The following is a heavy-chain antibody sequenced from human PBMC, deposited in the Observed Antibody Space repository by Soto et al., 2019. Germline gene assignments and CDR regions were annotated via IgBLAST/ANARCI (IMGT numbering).Heavy chain of an antibody. Sequence: EVQLLESGGGLVQPGGSLRLSCAASGFTFSNYAVTWVRQTPGKGLEWVSTISGSGGSTYYADSVKGRFTISRDNSKNTLYLQMSSLRAEDTAVYYCAKDQGSSGYELDSWGQGTLVTVSS. CDR1: GFTFSNYA. V-gene: IGHV3-23*01. CDR2: ISGSGGST. CDR3: AKDQGSSGYELDS. J-gene: IGHJ4*02. D-gene: IGHD6-13*01.